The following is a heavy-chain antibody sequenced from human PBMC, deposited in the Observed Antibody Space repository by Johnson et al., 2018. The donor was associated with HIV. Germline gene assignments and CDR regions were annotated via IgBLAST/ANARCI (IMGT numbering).Heavy chain of an antibody. CDR2: IYSGGST. J-gene: IGHJ3*02. V-gene: IGHV3-66*01. D-gene: IGHD2-21*01. CDR3: ARGYGVVIALLDAFDI. Sequence: VQLVESGGGVVQPGRSLRLSCAASGFMFSDYYMSWIRQAPGKGLEWVSVIYSGGSTYYVDSVKGRFTISRDNSKNTLCLQTNSLRVEDTAVYYCARGYGVVIALLDAFDIWGQGTMVTVSS. CDR1: GFMFSDYY.